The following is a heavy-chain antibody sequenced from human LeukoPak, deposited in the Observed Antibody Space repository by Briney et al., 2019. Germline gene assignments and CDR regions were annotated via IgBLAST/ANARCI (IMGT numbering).Heavy chain of an antibody. CDR3: ARWIRGYCSSTSCRSYNWFDP. CDR1: GGTFSSYA. J-gene: IGHJ5*02. Sequence: ASVKVSCKASGGTFSSYAISWVRQAPGQGLEWMGGIIPIFGTANYAQKFQGRVTITADESTSTAYMELSSLRSEDTAVYYCARWIRGYCSSTSCRSYNWFDPWGQGTLVTVSS. CDR2: IIPIFGTA. D-gene: IGHD2-2*01. V-gene: IGHV1-69*13.